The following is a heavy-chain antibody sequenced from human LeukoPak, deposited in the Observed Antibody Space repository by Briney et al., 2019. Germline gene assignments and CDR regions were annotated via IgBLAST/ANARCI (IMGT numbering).Heavy chain of an antibody. CDR2: IFHSGSP. V-gene: IGHV4-38-2*01. CDR3: ARGFIGTFSTGLFYYYMDV. Sequence: PSETLSLTCAVSGYSITGGHYWGWIRQTPGKGLEWIGSIFHSGSPNYTPSLKSRVTISVDTSKNLFSLRLNSVTAADTAVYYCARGFIGTFSTGLFYYYMDVWGKGTTVTVSS. D-gene: IGHD3-10*01. CDR1: GYSITGGHY. J-gene: IGHJ6*03.